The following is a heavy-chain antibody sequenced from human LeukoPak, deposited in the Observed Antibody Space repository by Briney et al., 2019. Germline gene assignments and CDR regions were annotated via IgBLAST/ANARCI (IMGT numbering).Heavy chain of an antibody. Sequence: GGSLRLSCAASEFTFSSYTMNWVRQAPGKGLEWVSSISSRSSYIYYADSVKGRFTISRDNAKNSLYLQMNSLRAEDTAVYYCARDLFEEYYDSSGYGYFDYWGQGTLVTVSS. CDR3: ARDLFEEYYDSSGYGYFDY. V-gene: IGHV3-21*01. CDR2: ISSRSSYI. J-gene: IGHJ4*02. D-gene: IGHD3-22*01. CDR1: EFTFSSYT.